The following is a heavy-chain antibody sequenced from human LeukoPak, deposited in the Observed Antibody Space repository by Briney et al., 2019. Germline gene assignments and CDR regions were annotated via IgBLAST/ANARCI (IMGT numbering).Heavy chain of an antibody. CDR2: ISYDGSNK. J-gene: IGHJ3*02. V-gene: IGHV3-30-3*01. CDR1: GFTFSSYA. CDR3: ARDLGWFGEALGAFDI. Sequence: GGSLRLSCAASGFTFSSYAMHWVRQAPGKGLEWVPVISYDGSNKYYADSVKGRFTISRDNSKNTLYLQMNSLRAEDTAVYYCARDLGWFGEALGAFDIWGQGTMVTVSS. D-gene: IGHD3-10*01.